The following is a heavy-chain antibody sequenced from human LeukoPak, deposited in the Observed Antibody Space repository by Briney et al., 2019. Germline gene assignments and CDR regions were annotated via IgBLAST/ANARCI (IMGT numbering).Heavy chain of an antibody. D-gene: IGHD1-26*01. V-gene: IGHV4-30-4*01. CDR2: IYYSGST. J-gene: IGHJ4*02. Sequence: SETLSLTCTVSGGSISTGDYYWSWIRQPPGKGLEYIGYIYYSGSTYYNPSLKSRVTISVDTSKNQFSLKLSSVTAADTAVYYCARVGENSGRSDYRGQGTLVTVSS. CDR1: GGSISTGDYY. CDR3: ARVGENSGRSDY.